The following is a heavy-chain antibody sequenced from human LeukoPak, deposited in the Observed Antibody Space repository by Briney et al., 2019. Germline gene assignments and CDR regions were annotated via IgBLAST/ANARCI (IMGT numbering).Heavy chain of an antibody. CDR3: ARGDYYDSSGYYTPSYYFDY. CDR2: ITVDNGNT. CDR1: GYIFINYG. D-gene: IGHD3-22*01. Sequence: ASVKVSCKTSGYIFINYGISWVRQAPGQGLEWMGRITVDNGNTIYAQNLQGRVTMTTDTSTSTVYMELRSLRSDDTAVYYCARGDYYDSSGYYTPSYYFDYWGQGTLVTVSS. V-gene: IGHV1-18*01. J-gene: IGHJ4*02.